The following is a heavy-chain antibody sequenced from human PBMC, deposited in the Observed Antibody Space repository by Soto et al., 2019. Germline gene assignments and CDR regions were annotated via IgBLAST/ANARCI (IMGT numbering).Heavy chain of an antibody. Sequence: GASVKVSSKASGYTFTSYYMHWVRQAPGQGLEWMGIINPSGGSTSYAQKFQGRVTMTRDTSTSTVYMELSSLRSEDTAVYYCARAWEIPTAAAEFVFWGQRKMVPISS. CDR1: GYTFTSYY. CDR2: INPSGGST. D-gene: IGHD1-26*01. J-gene: IGHJ3*01. V-gene: IGHV1-46*01. CDR3: ARAWEIPTAAAEFVF.